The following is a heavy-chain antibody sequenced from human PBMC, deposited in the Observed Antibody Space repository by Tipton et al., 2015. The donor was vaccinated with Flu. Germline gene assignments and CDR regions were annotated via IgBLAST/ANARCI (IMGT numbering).Heavy chain of an antibody. D-gene: IGHD3-22*01. CDR2: INPNSGGT. Sequence: QSGPEVKKRGASVKVSCKASGYTFTGYYMHWVRQAPGQGLEWMGWINPNSGGTNYAQKFQGRVTMTRDTSISTAYMELSRLRSDDTAAYYCARGPYYYDSSGYWVNWGQGTLVTVSS. CDR3: ARGPYYYDSSGYWVN. CDR1: GYTFTGYY. V-gene: IGHV1-2*02. J-gene: IGHJ4*02.